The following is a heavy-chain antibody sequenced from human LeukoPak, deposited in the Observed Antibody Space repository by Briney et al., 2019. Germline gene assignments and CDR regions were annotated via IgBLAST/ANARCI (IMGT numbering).Heavy chain of an antibody. CDR1: GFSLSTSGMC. V-gene: IGHV2-70*11. J-gene: IGHJ6*03. CDR3: ARITQAAGLYYMGV. D-gene: IGHD6-13*01. CDR2: IDWDDDK. Sequence: ESGPTLVNPTQTLTLTCTFSGFSLSTSGMCVSWIRQPPGKALEWLARIDWDDDKYYSTSLKTRLTISKDTSKNQVVLTMTNMDPVDTATYYCARITQAAGLYYMGVWGKGTTVAVSS.